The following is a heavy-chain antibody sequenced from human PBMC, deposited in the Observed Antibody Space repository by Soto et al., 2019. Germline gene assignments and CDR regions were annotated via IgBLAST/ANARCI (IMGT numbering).Heavy chain of an antibody. Sequence: GGSLRLSCAASGFTFSSYAMHWVRQAPGKGLEWVAVISYDGSKKYYADSVKGRFTISRDNSKNTLYLQMNSLRAEDTAVYYCARDNHCSGGSCYSSYYYYGMDVWGQVTTVTVSS. J-gene: IGHJ6*02. CDR2: ISYDGSKK. V-gene: IGHV3-30-3*01. D-gene: IGHD2-15*01. CDR3: ARDNHCSGGSCYSSYYYYGMDV. CDR1: GFTFSSYA.